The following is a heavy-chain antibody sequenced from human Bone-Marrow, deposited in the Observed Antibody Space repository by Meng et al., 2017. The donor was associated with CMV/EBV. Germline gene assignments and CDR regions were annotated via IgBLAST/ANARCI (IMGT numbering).Heavy chain of an antibody. CDR2: IYYSGST. CDR3: ARDGPEPLGGMDV. V-gene: IGHV4-59*01. Sequence: GSLRLSCTVSGGSISSYYWSWIRQPPGKGLEWIGYIYYSGSTNYNPSLKSRVTISVDTSKNQFSLKLSSVTAADTAVYYCARDGPEPLGGMDVWGQGTTVTVSS. CDR1: GGSISSYY. D-gene: IGHD1-26*01. J-gene: IGHJ6*02.